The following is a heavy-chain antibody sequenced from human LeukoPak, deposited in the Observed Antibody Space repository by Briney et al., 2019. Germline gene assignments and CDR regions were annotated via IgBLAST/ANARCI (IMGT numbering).Heavy chain of an antibody. D-gene: IGHD3-10*01. CDR3: ARDPLAYYYGSGIDY. CDR2: ISSSSSTI. J-gene: IGHJ4*02. Sequence: PGGSLRLSCAASGFTFSSYWMHWVRQAPGKGLVWVSYISSSSSTIYYADSVKGRFTISRDNAKNSLYLQMNSLRDEDTAVYYCARDPLAYYYGSGIDYWGQGTLVTVSS. CDR1: GFTFSSYW. V-gene: IGHV3-48*02.